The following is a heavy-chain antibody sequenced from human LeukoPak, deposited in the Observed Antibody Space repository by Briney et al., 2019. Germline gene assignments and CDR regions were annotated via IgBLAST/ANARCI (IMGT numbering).Heavy chain of an antibody. Sequence: GGSLRLSCTASGFTFSYRWMHWVRQVPGKGLVWISRIDGGGSSTSYADSVKGRFSISRDNSKSTLYLQMSSLRAEDTAVYYCARGPGSSGGAYVGDYWGHGTLVTVSS. J-gene: IGHJ4*01. CDR2: IDGGGSST. D-gene: IGHD3-22*01. V-gene: IGHV3-74*01. CDR3: ARGPGSSGGAYVGDY. CDR1: GFTFSYRW.